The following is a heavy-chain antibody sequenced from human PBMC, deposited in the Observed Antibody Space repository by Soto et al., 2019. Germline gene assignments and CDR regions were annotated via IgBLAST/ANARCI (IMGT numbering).Heavy chain of an antibody. D-gene: IGHD3-3*01. CDR3: AKDLRDFWSGCPQHYYYGMDV. Sequence: QVQLVESGGGVVQPGRSLRLSCAAAGFTFSSYGMHWVRQAPGKGLDWLAVASYEGSDKYYADSVKGRFTVSRDNSKYTVYLQMNGLRAEDTAVYFCAKDLRDFWSGCPQHYYYGMDVWGQGTTVIVSS. CDR2: ASYEGSDK. V-gene: IGHV3-30*18. J-gene: IGHJ6*02. CDR1: GFTFSSYG.